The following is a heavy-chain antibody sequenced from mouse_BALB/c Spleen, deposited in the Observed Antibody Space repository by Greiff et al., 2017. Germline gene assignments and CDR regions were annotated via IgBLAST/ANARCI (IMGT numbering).Heavy chain of an antibody. Sequence: QVQLKESGPGLVAPSQSLSITCTVSGFSLTGYGVNWVRQPPGKGLEWLGMIWGDGSTDYNSALKSRLSISKDNSKSQVFLKMNSLQTDDTARYYCAREEPPWYVDVWGAGTTVTVSS. CDR3: AREEPPWYVDV. J-gene: IGHJ1*01. V-gene: IGHV2-6-7*01. CDR2: IWGDGST. CDR1: GFSLTGYG.